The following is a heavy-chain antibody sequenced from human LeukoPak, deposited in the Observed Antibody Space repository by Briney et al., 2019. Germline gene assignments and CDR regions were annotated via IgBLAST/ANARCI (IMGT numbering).Heavy chain of an antibody. J-gene: IGHJ5*02. CDR3: GKVGGNSNS. V-gene: IGHV4-31*11. Sequence: SETLSLTCAVSGDSITSHSWWSWVRQHPGKGLEWIGSIHNSRGTSYNPSLESRLTISVDTSENQFFLKMSYVTAADTAMYYCGKVGGNSNSWGQGTLVTVSS. D-gene: IGHD4-23*01. CDR2: IHNSRGT. CDR1: GDSITSHSW.